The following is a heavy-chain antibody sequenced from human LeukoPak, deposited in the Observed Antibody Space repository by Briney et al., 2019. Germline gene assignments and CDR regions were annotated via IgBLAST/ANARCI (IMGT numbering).Heavy chain of an antibody. J-gene: IGHJ4*02. CDR3: AREYSSSPLFDY. V-gene: IGHV3-48*03. CDR2: ISSSGSTI. D-gene: IGHD6-13*01. Sequence: GGSLRLSCAASGFTFSSFEMNWVRQPPGKGLEWVPYISSSGSTIYYADSVEGRFTISRDNAKNSLYLQMNSLRAEDTAVYYCAREYSSSPLFDYWGQGTLVTVSS. CDR1: GFTFSSFE.